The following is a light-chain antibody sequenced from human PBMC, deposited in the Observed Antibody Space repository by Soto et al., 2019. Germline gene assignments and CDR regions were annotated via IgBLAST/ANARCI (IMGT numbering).Light chain of an antibody. Sequence: QSALTQPRSVSGSPGQSVSNSCTGTSSDVGGYTYVSWYQQHPGKAPKVMIYDVSKRPSGVPDRFSGSKSGNTASLTISWLQSEDEADYYCCSYAGRYTYVFGTGTKVTVL. CDR2: DVS. J-gene: IGLJ1*01. V-gene: IGLV2-11*01. CDR1: SSDVGGYTY. CDR3: CSYAGRYTYV.